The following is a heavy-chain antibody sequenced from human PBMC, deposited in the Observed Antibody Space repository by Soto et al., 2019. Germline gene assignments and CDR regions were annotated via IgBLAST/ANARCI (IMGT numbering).Heavy chain of an antibody. J-gene: IGHJ6*02. D-gene: IGHD3-3*01. CDR1: GGSFSGYY. CDR3: ARGDYDFWSGYWDYYYYYGMDV. CDR2: INHSGST. Sequence: SETLSLTXAVYGGSFSGYYWSWIRQPPGKGLEWIGEINHSGSTNYNPSLKSRVTISVDTSKNQFSLKLSSVTAADTAVYYCARGDYDFWSGYWDYYYYYGMDVWGQGTTVTVSS. V-gene: IGHV4-34*01.